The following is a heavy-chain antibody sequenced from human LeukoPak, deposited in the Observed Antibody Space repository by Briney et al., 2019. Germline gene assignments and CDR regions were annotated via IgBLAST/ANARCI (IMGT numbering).Heavy chain of an antibody. V-gene: IGHV7-4-1*02. CDR1: GYTFTTYY. D-gene: IGHD6-13*01. Sequence: ASVKVSCKASGYTFTTYYMHWVRQAPGQGLEWMGWINTNTGNPTYAQGFTGRFVFSLDTSVSTAYLQISSLKAEDTAVYYCARGRIAAANWFDPWGQGTLVTVSS. CDR2: INTNTGNP. CDR3: ARGRIAAANWFDP. J-gene: IGHJ5*02.